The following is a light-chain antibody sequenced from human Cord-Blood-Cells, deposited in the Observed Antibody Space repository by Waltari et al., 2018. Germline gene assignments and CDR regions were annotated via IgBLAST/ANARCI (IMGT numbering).Light chain of an antibody. CDR2: DVS. V-gene: IGLV2-14*01. J-gene: IGLJ1*01. CDR1: SSEVGGCNS. CDR3: HSYAGSSTFV. Sequence: QSALTQPASLSGSPGQSTTISCTGTSSEVGGCNSYSWYQQHPCRAPQLMLYDVSKRPLWVSTRFSGSKSVNSDSLTIYGLQAKDESDYYCHSYAGSSTFVFGVGTKVTVL.